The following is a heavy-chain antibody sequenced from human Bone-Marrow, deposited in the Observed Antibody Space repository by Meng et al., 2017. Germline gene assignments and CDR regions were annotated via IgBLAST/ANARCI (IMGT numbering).Heavy chain of an antibody. Sequence: QVELVRSGAEVKKPVDSVKVSCKASGYTFTSYDINWVRQDTGQGLEWMGWMNPNSGNTGYAQKFQGRVTMTRNTSISTAYMELSSLRSEDTAVYYCARGYDSSGYYYKYWGQGTLVTVSS. CDR2: MNPNSGNT. J-gene: IGHJ4*02. CDR1: GYTFTSYD. V-gene: IGHV1-8*01. D-gene: IGHD3-22*01. CDR3: ARGYDSSGYYYKY.